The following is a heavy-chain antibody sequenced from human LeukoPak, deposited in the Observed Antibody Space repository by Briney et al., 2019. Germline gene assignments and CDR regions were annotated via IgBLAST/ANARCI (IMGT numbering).Heavy chain of an antibody. CDR3: ARRRDYYGSGSYYSY. V-gene: IGHV4-38-2*02. D-gene: IGHD3-10*01. Sequence: SETLSLTCTVSGYSISSGYYWGWIRQPPGKGLEWIGSIYHSGSTYYNPSLKSRVTISVDKSKNQFSLKLSSVTAADTAVYYCARRRDYYGSGSYYSYWGQGTLVTVSS. CDR1: GYSISSGYY. J-gene: IGHJ4*02. CDR2: IYHSGST.